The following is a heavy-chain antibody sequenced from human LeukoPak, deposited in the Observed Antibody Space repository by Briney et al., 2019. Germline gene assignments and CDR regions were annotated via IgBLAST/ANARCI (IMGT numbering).Heavy chain of an antibody. V-gene: IGHV1-18*01. CDR1: GYAFTSYA. CDR3: ARGGSRMVTYGSLDY. CDR2: INTYNGNT. D-gene: IGHD2-15*01. Sequence: ASVKVSCKASGYAFTSYAINWVRQAPGQGFEWMGWINTYNGNTNYAQKLQGRVTMTADISTSTAYMELRSLRSDDTAVYHCARGGSRMVTYGSLDYWGQGSLVTVSS. J-gene: IGHJ4*02.